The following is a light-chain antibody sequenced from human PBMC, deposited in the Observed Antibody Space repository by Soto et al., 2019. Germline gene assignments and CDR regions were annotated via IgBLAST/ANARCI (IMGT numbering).Light chain of an antibody. J-gene: IGKJ1*01. CDR3: QQSYTYPWT. V-gene: IGKV1-5*01. CDR2: DAS. Sequence: DIQMTQSPSTLSASVGDRVTITCRASQSVSNWLAWYQQKPGKAPELLIYDASSLESGVPSRFSGSGSGTEFTLTISSLQADDIATYFCQQSYTYPWTFGQGTKVDIK. CDR1: QSVSNW.